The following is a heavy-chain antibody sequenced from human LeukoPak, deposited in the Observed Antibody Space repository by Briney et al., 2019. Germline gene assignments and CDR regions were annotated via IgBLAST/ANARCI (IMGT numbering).Heavy chain of an antibody. J-gene: IGHJ3*02. CDR2: IYHSGST. Sequence: NPSETLSLTCTVSGGSISSGGYYWSWIRQPPGKGLEWIGYIYHSGSTYYNPSLKSRVTISVDTSKNQFSLKLSSVTAADTAVYYCARDSVVSRTFDIWGQGPMVTVSS. D-gene: IGHD2-2*01. V-gene: IGHV4-30-2*01. CDR3: ARDSVVSRTFDI. CDR1: GGSISSGGYY.